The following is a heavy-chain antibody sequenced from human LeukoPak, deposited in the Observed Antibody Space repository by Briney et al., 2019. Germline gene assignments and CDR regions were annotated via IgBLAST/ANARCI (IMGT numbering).Heavy chain of an antibody. CDR1: GGSFSGYY. Sequence: SETLSLTCAVYGGSFSGYYWSWIRQSPDKGLEWIGEINHSGRTNYNPSLKSRVTISIDTSKNQFSLKLTSVTAADTAVYYCARRGRRYYGSGYQYYFDYWGQGTLVTVSS. J-gene: IGHJ4*02. CDR3: ARRGRRYYGSGYQYYFDY. V-gene: IGHV4-34*01. D-gene: IGHD3-10*01. CDR2: INHSGRT.